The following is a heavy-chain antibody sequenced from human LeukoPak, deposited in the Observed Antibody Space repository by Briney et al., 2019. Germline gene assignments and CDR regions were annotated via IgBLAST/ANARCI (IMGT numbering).Heavy chain of an antibody. V-gene: IGHV1-2*02. CDR3: ARDHYCSGGSCYWRFDY. CDR1: GYTFTGYH. Sequence: GASVKVSCKASGYTFTGYHMHWVRQAPGQGLEWMGWINPNSGGTNYAQKFQGRVTMTRDTSISTAYMELSRLRSDDTAVYYCARDHYCSGGSCYWRFDYWGQGTLVTVSS. CDR2: INPNSGGT. D-gene: IGHD2-15*01. J-gene: IGHJ4*02.